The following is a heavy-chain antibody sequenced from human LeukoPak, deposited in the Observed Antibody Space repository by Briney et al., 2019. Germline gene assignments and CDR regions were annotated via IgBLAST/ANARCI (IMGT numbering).Heavy chain of an antibody. CDR1: RFTFSSYS. Sequence: GGSLRLSCAASRFTFSSYSMNWVRQAPGKGLEWVSSISSSSSYIYYADSVKGRFTISRDNAKNSLYLQMNSLRAEDTAVYYCAREKLLPTPLFDYWGQGTLVTVSS. D-gene: IGHD3-22*01. CDR2: ISSSSSYI. J-gene: IGHJ4*02. V-gene: IGHV3-21*01. CDR3: AREKLLPTPLFDY.